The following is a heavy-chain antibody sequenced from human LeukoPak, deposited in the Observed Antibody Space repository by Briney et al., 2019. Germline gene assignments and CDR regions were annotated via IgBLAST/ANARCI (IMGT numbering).Heavy chain of an antibody. D-gene: IGHD3-10*01. CDR3: AREGYYGSGYAFDI. CDR2: IYYSGST. CDR1: GGSISSYY. V-gene: IGHV4-59*01. J-gene: IGHJ3*02. Sequence: SETLSLTCTVSGGSISSYYWSWIRQPPGKGLEWIGYIYYSGSTNYNPSLKSRVTISVDTSKNQFSLKLSSVTAADTAVYYCAREGYYGSGYAFDIWGQGTMVTVSS.